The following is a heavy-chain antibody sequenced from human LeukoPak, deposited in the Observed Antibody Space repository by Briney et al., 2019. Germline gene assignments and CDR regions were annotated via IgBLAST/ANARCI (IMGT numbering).Heavy chain of an antibody. CDR1: GGSISSPNYY. Sequence: SETLSLTCTVSGGSISSPNYYWGWVRQPPGKGLEWISNIYYTGSTYYNPSLKSRVTISVDTSKNQFSLKLSSVTAADTAVYYCARASYYYGSGYFDYWGQGTLVTVSS. CDR3: ARASYYYGSGYFDY. V-gene: IGHV4-39*07. CDR2: IYYTGST. J-gene: IGHJ4*02. D-gene: IGHD3-10*01.